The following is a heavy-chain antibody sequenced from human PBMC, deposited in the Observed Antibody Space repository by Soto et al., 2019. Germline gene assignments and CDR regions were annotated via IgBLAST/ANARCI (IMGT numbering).Heavy chain of an antibody. V-gene: IGHV4-34*01. CDR1: CGSFSVYS. Sequence: SETLSPTCAVYCGSFSVYSWSWIRQPPGKGLEWIGEINHSGSTNYNPSLKSRVTISVDTSQNQFSLKLSSVTAADTAVYYCARGHAEWYYFDYSSQGTLVTVSS. D-gene: IGHD2-8*01. CDR3: ARGHAEWYYFDY. CDR2: INHSGST. J-gene: IGHJ4*02.